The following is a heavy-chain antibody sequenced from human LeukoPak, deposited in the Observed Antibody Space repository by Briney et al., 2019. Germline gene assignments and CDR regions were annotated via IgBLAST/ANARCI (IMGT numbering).Heavy chain of an antibody. J-gene: IGHJ4*02. D-gene: IGHD3-3*01. CDR2: ISSSSSYI. Sequence: GGSLRLSCGASGFVFDDYDMHWVRQAPGKGLEWVSSISSSSSYIYYADSVKGRFTISRDNAKNSLYLQMNSLRAEDTAVYYCARDRFTKYWGQGTLVTVSS. CDR3: ARDRFTKY. V-gene: IGHV3-21*01. CDR1: GFVFDDYD.